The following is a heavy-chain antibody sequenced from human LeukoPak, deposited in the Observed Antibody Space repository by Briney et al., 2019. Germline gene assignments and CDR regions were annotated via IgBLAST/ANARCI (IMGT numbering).Heavy chain of an antibody. CDR3: ATAPKIAAAATFDY. J-gene: IGHJ4*02. CDR1: GYTLTELS. Sequence: VASVKVSCKVSGYTLTELSMRWVRQAPGKGLEWMGGFDPEDGETIYAQKFQGRVTMTEDTSTDTAYMELSSLRSEDTAVYYCATAPKIAAAATFDYWGQGTLVTVSS. D-gene: IGHD6-13*01. CDR2: FDPEDGET. V-gene: IGHV1-24*01.